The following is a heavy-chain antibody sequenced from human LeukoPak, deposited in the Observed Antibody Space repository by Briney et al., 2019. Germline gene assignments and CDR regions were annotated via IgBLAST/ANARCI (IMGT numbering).Heavy chain of an antibody. CDR1: GFTFSSYA. CDR2: ISYDGSNK. V-gene: IGHV3-30-3*01. J-gene: IGHJ4*02. CDR3: ARVNSGSYYPFDY. D-gene: IGHD1-26*01. Sequence: GRSLRLSCAASGFTFSSYAMHWVRQAPGKGLEWVAVISYDGSNKYYADSVKGRFTISRDNSNNTLYLQMNSLRAEDTAVYYCARVNSGSYYPFDYWGQGTLVTVSA.